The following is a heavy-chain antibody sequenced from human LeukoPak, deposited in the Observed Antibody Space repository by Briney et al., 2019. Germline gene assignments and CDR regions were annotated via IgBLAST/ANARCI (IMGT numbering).Heavy chain of an antibody. CDR1: GFTFSSYS. CDR2: LDGSGGGT. CDR3: ARDSWESGSFPHYYYGMDV. D-gene: IGHD1-26*01. V-gene: IGHV3-23*01. J-gene: IGHJ6*02. Sequence: GGSLRLSCAASGFTFSSYSMSWVRQAPGKGLQWVSALDGSGGGTYYADSVKGRFTIPRDTSKNTLYLQMNSLRAEDTAVYYCARDSWESGSFPHYYYGMDVWGQGTTVTVSS.